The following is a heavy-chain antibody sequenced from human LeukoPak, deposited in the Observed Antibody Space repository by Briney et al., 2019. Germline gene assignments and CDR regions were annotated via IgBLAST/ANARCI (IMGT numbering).Heavy chain of an antibody. CDR3: ARGDFWSGLSI. CDR1: GYTFTGYY. J-gene: IGHJ3*02. Sequence: ASVKVSCKASGYTFTGYYMHWVRQAPGQGLEWMGWINPNSGGTNYAQKFQGWVTMTRDTSISTAYMELRSLRSDDTAVYYCARGDFWSGLSIWGQGTMVTVSS. CDR2: INPNSGGT. D-gene: IGHD3-3*01. V-gene: IGHV1-2*04.